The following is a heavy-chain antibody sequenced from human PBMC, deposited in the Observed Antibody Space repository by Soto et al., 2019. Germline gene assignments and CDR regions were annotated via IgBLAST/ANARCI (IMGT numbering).Heavy chain of an antibody. V-gene: IGHV4-39*01. CDR1: GGSISRSSYF. J-gene: IGHJ5*02. CDR2: IYYSGST. Sequence: SETLSLTCSVSGGSISRSSYFWGGIRQPPGKGLEWIGSIYYSGSTYYNPSLKSRVTVSLDTTKNQFSLKLTSVTAADTAVYFCARHPSNFWFDPWGQGTLVTVSS. CDR3: ARHPSNFWFDP. D-gene: IGHD4-4*01.